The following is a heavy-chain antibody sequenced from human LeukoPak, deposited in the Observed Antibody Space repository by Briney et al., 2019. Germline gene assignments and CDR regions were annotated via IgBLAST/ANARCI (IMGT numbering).Heavy chain of an antibody. CDR3: ARDYLGANNRKTERDAFDI. CDR2: ISSSSSYI. Sequence: GGSLRLSCAASGFTFSSYSMNWVRQAPGKGLEWVSSISSSSSYIYYADSVKGRFTISRDNAKNSLYQQMNSLRAEDTAVYYCARDYLGANNRKTERDAFDIWGQGTMVTVSS. J-gene: IGHJ3*02. CDR1: GFTFSSYS. D-gene: IGHD1-14*01. V-gene: IGHV3-21*01.